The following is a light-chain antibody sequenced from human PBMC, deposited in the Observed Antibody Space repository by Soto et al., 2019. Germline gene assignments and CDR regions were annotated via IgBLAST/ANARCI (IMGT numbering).Light chain of an antibody. V-gene: IGKV3-15*01. CDR3: EQYNNWPIT. CDR1: QYIGSN. Sequence: EIVLTQSAGTLSVSRGETATLSCGASQYIGSNLAWYQQKPGQAPGLLIYGASTRATGIPARFSGFGSGTEFNLTISSLQSEDFAVYYCEQYNNWPITFGQGTRLEIK. J-gene: IGKJ5*01. CDR2: GAS.